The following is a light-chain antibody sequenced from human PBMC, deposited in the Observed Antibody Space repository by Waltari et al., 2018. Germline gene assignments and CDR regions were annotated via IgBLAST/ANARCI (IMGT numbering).Light chain of an antibody. J-gene: IGKJ2*01. CDR3: QQRSNWHT. V-gene: IGKV3-11*01. Sequence: EIILTQYPATLSFSPGERATLSCRASQSVSNYLAWYQQKPGQAPRLLISDASNRATGIPARFSGSGSGTDFTLTISSLEPEDFAVYYCQQRSNWHTFGQGTKLEIK. CDR2: DAS. CDR1: QSVSNY.